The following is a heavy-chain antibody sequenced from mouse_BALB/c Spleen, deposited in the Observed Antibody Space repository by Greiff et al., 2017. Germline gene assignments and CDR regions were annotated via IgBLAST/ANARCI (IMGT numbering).Heavy chain of an antibody. CDR3: ARGNYYGSSYSY. CDR2: ISSGGST. Sequence: EVNVVESGGGLVKPGGSLKLSCAASGFTFSSYAMSWVRQTPEKRLEWVASISSGGSTYYPDSVKGRFTISRDNARNILYLQMSSLRSEDTAMYYCARGNYYGSSYSYWGEGTTLTVSS. CDR1: GFTFSSYA. D-gene: IGHD1-1*01. V-gene: IGHV5-6-5*01. J-gene: IGHJ2*01.